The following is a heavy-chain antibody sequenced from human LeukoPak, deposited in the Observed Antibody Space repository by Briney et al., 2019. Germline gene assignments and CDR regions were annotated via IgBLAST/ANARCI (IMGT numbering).Heavy chain of an antibody. Sequence: ASVKVSCKVSGYTLTELYMHWVRQAPGKGLEWMGGFDPEDGETIYAQKLQGRVTMTTDTSTSTAYMELRSLRSDDTAVYYCARGLAAALQPFDYWGQGTLVTVSS. J-gene: IGHJ4*02. D-gene: IGHD6-13*01. CDR2: FDPEDGET. V-gene: IGHV1-24*01. CDR1: GYTLTELY. CDR3: ARGLAAALQPFDY.